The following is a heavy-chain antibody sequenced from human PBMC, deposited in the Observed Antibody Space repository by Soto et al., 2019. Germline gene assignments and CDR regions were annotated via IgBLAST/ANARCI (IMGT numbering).Heavy chain of an antibody. Sequence: QVQLQESGPGLVKPSQTLSLTCNVSGVSISTGDCYWSWIRQQPGKGLAWIGYIYTFGSPYYTPALRGRLTISVDTSKNQFSLRLSSVPAADTAVYFCACRVTRPRGYFHRWGQGNLVTVSS. CDR2: IYTFGSP. CDR3: ACRVTRPRGYFHR. J-gene: IGHJ1*01. D-gene: IGHD5-18*01. V-gene: IGHV4-31*03. CDR1: GVSISTGDCY.